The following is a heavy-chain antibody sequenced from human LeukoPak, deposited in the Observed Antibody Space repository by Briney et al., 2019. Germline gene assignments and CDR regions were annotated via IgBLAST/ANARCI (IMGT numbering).Heavy chain of an antibody. V-gene: IGHV6-1*01. CDR1: GDSVSSKSAS. J-gene: IGHJ4*02. CDR2: TYSRSKWFN. D-gene: IGHD1-26*01. Sequence: SQTLSLTCVISGDSVSSKSASWNWIRHSPSRGLEWLGRTYSRSKWFNDYAVSVKSRITINPDTSKNQFSLHLMSVTPDDTAAYYCARGTGSLDYWGQGTLVTVSS. CDR3: ARGTGSLDY.